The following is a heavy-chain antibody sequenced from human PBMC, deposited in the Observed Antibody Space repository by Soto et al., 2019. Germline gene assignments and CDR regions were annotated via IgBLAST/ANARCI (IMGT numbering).Heavy chain of an antibody. Sequence: QEHLVESGGGVVQPGRSLRLSCAASGSIFSGYGMHWVRQAPGKGLEWVAVIWYDGSNKYYADSVKGRFTISRDNSKNMRYRKMDSLRAEDTAVYYCERDGIGGTAFRGFCDYWGQGTLVTVSS. D-gene: IGHD1-7*01. CDR1: GSIFSGYG. J-gene: IGHJ4*02. CDR2: IWYDGSNK. V-gene: IGHV3-33*01. CDR3: ERDGIGGTAFRGFCDY.